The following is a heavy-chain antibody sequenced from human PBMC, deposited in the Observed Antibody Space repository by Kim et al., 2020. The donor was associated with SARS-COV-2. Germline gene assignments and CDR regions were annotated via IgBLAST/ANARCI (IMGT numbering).Heavy chain of an antibody. Sequence: GGSLRLSCAASGFTFSSYSMNWVRQAPGKGLEWVSSISSSSSYIYYADSVKGRFTISRDNAKNSLYLQMNSLRAEDTAVYYCARGFGELFYNWFDPWGQGTLVTVSS. D-gene: IGHD3-10*01. V-gene: IGHV3-21*01. CDR2: ISSSSSYI. CDR1: GFTFSSYS. CDR3: ARGFGELFYNWFDP. J-gene: IGHJ5*02.